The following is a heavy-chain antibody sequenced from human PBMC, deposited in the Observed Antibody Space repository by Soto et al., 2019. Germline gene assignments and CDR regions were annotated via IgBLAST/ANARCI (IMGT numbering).Heavy chain of an antibody. Sequence: GGSLRLSCAVSGFSFSIAWMKWVRQAPGRGLEWVGRIRSKADGGTTDYAAPMKGRFTIARDDSKNTLYLQMNSLNSGDTAVYYCTTELGYYDSSGYPFWGPGTLVTVSS. V-gene: IGHV3-15*07. J-gene: IGHJ4*02. CDR2: IRSKADGGTT. D-gene: IGHD3-22*01. CDR1: GFSFSIAW. CDR3: TTELGYYDSSGYPF.